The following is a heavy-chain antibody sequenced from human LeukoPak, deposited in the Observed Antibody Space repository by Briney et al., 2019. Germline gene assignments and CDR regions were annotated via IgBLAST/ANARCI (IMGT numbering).Heavy chain of an antibody. D-gene: IGHD7-27*01. Sequence: GGSLRLSCAASGFTFSSYTMSWVRQAPGKGLGWVSTITTSDGNTYYADSVKGRFTVSRDNSKNTLFLQMNSLRAEDTAVYYCAKDGGLWVSAHWGDSWGRGTLVTVSS. CDR2: ITTSDGNT. CDR1: GFTFSSYT. J-gene: IGHJ4*02. V-gene: IGHV3-23*01. CDR3: AKDGGLWVSAHWGDS.